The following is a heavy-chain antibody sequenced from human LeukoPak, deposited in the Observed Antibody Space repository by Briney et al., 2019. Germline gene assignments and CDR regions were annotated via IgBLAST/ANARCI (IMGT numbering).Heavy chain of an antibody. J-gene: IGHJ4*02. D-gene: IGHD3-22*01. V-gene: IGHV3-23*01. CDR3: AKPYSSGYWYYFDM. Sequence: GGSLRLSYAASGFTFSSYDMSGVRQAPGKGLEWVSAISGSGGSTYYADSVKGRFTISRDNSKNTLYLQMNSLRAEDTAVYYCAKPYSSGYWYYFDMGGQGTLVTVSS. CDR2: ISGSGGST. CDR1: GFTFSSYD.